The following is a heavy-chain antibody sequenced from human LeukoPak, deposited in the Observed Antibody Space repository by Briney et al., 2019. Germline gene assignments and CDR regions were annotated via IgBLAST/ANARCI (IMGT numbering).Heavy chain of an antibody. Sequence: SETLSLTCTVSGGSISSYYWSWIRQPAGKGLEWIGRIYTSGSTYYNPSLKSRVTISVDRSKNQFSLKLSSVTAADTAVYYCARADYGGNSAFDYWGQGTLVTVSS. J-gene: IGHJ4*02. CDR3: ARADYGGNSAFDY. D-gene: IGHD4-23*01. CDR1: GGSISSYY. V-gene: IGHV4-4*07. CDR2: IYTSGST.